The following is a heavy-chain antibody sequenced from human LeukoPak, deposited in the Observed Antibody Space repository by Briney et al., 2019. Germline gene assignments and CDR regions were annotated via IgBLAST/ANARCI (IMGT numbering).Heavy chain of an antibody. CDR1: GFTAGHYA. CDR2: IWSYGNNQ. D-gene: IGHD4-11*01. CDR3: AKDSRRGFDYSNSLEY. J-gene: IGHJ4*02. Sequence: RAARSLRPSCAASGFTAGHYAFHWVRQAPAKGLEWVAAIWSYGNNQFYADSVNGRFTISRDSSQKTVYLEMHSLRTEDTAMYYCAKDSRRGFDYSNSLEYWGPGTLVTVSS. V-gene: IGHV3-33*06.